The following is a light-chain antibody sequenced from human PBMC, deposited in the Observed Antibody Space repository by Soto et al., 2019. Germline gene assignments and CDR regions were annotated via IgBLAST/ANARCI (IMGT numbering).Light chain of an antibody. CDR2: EVS. CDR1: SSDVGGYNY. J-gene: IGLJ3*02. CDR3: SSYTSSSNPWV. Sequence: QSALTQPASVSGSPGQSITISCTGTSSDVGGYNYVSWYQQHPGKAPKLMIYEVSNRPSGVSNRVSGSKSGNTASLTISGLQAEDEADYYCSSYTSSSNPWVFGGGTKVTVL. V-gene: IGLV2-14*01.